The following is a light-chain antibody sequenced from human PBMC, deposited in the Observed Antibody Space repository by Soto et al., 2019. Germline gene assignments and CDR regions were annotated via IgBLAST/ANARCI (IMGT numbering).Light chain of an antibody. V-gene: IGKV1-33*01. CDR3: QQYDDLPFT. Sequence: DIQMTQSPSSLSASVGDRVTITCQASQDISNYLNWYQQKPGKAPKLLMYDASNLETGVPSRFSGCGSGTDFTFTISSLQPEDIATYYCQQYDDLPFTFGPGTKLEIK. CDR1: QDISNY. CDR2: DAS. J-gene: IGKJ3*01.